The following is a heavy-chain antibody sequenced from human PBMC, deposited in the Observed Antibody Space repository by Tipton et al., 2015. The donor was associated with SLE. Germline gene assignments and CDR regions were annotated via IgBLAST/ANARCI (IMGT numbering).Heavy chain of an antibody. D-gene: IGHD1-14*01. CDR1: GYTFTSYH. CDR3: ASGGISEGLDRNSADY. Sequence: QLVQSGAEVKKPGASVKVSCKASGYTFTSYHITWVRQASGQGLEWMGWMNPNSGNTGYAQNFQDRLTMTRNTSMSTAYMELSSLRSDDAAVYYCASGGISEGLDRNSADYWGQGTLVTVSS. V-gene: IGHV1-8*01. J-gene: IGHJ4*02. CDR2: MNPNSGNT.